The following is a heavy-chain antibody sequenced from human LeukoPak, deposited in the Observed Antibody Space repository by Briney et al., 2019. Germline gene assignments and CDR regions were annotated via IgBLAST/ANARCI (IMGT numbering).Heavy chain of an antibody. Sequence: PGGSLRLPCVASGFTFSNYGMHWVRQAPGEGLEWVAFTRYDGSNQYYADSVKGRFTISRDNAKNSLYLQMNSLRAEDTAVYYCARDQSRIPGWYFDYWGQGTLVTVSS. CDR2: TRYDGSNQ. CDR1: GFTFSNYG. CDR3: ARDQSRIPGWYFDY. V-gene: IGHV3-30*02. D-gene: IGHD1-14*01. J-gene: IGHJ4*02.